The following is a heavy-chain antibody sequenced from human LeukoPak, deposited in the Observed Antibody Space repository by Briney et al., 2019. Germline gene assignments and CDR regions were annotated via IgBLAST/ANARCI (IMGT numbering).Heavy chain of an antibody. D-gene: IGHD6-19*01. Sequence: ASVKVSCKASGYTFTSYDISWVRQATGQGLEWMGWMNPNSGNTGYAQKFQGRVTMTRNTSISTAYMELSSLRSEDTAVYYCARVSSGWTNNWFDPWGQGTLVTVSS. J-gene: IGHJ5*02. V-gene: IGHV1-8*01. CDR2: MNPNSGNT. CDR1: GYTFTSYD. CDR3: ARVSSGWTNNWFDP.